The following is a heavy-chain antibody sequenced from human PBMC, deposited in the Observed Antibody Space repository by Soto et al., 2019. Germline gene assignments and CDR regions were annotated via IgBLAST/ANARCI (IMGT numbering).Heavy chain of an antibody. Sequence: EVQLVESGGGLVQPGGSLRLSCAASGFTFTGSWMHWVRQAPGKGLVWVSRSTGDGSGTSYADFVKGRFIISRDDAKNTLFLQMNGLRAEDTAVYYCARGIFGSGTANDYWGQGTLVTVSS. V-gene: IGHV3-74*01. CDR1: GFTFTGSW. CDR2: STGDGSGT. D-gene: IGHD3-10*01. CDR3: ARGIFGSGTANDY. J-gene: IGHJ4*02.